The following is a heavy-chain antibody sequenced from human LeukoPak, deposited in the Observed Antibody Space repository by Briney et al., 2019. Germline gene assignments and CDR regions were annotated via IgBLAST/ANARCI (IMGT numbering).Heavy chain of an antibody. V-gene: IGHV3-23*01. CDR3: ARDSYPSTWYTVTTFHYYFDY. J-gene: IGHJ4*02. CDR1: GFAFSSYA. D-gene: IGHD4-17*01. CDR2: ISGSGGST. Sequence: GGSLRLSCAPSGFAFSSYAMSWVRQAPGKGLEWVSAISGSGGSTYYADSVKGRFTISRDNAKNSLYLQMNSLRAEDTAVYYCARDSYPSTWYTVTTFHYYFDYWGQGTLVTVSS.